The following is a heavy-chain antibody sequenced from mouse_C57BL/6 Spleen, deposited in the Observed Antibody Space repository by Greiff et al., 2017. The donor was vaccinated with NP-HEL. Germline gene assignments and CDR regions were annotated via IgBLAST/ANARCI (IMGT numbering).Heavy chain of an antibody. CDR3: TRCGGYLPYYFDY. CDR1: GYTFTDYE. Sequence: VQLQQSGAELVRPGASVTLSCKASGYTFTDYEMHWVKQTPVHGLEWIGAIDPETGGTAYNQKFKGKAILTADKSSSTAYMELRSLTSEDSAVYYCTRCGGYLPYYFDYWGQGTTLTVSS. J-gene: IGHJ2*01. D-gene: IGHD5-1*01. V-gene: IGHV1-15*01. CDR2: IDPETGGT.